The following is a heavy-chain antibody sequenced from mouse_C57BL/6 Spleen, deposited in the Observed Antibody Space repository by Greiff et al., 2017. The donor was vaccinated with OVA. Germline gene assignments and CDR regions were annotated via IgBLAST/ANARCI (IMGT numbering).Heavy chain of an antibody. CDR2: IRNKANGYTT. J-gene: IGHJ2*01. V-gene: IGHV7-3*01. CDR1: GFTFTDYY. D-gene: IGHD3-3*01. Sequence: VQLKESGGGLVQPGGSLSLSCAASGFTFTDYYMSWVRQPPGKALEWLGFIRNKANGYTTEYSASVKGRFTISRDNSQSILYLQMNALRAEDSATYYCARYKGGDFDYWGQGTTLTVSS. CDR3: ARYKGGDFDY.